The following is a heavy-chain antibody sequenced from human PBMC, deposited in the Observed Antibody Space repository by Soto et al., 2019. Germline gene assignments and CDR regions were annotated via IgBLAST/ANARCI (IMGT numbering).Heavy chain of an antibody. Sequence: QVQLQESGPGLVKPSGTLSLTCAVSGGSISSTNWWSWVRQPPGTGLEWIGEVFHNGNTNYHSSLKSRLTMSVDESKNHFSLRLNSMTAADTAVYYCARGSIYTWFDPWGQGTLVTVSS. J-gene: IGHJ5*02. CDR1: GGSISSTNW. CDR3: ARGSIYTWFDP. V-gene: IGHV4-4*02. CDR2: VFHNGNT.